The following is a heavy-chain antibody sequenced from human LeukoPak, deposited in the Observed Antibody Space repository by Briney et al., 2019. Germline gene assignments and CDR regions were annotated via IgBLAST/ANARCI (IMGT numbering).Heavy chain of an antibody. V-gene: IGHV4-59*08. CDR1: GGSISSYY. CDR2: IYYSGST. D-gene: IGHD4-17*01. CDR3: ARRANGRDY. J-gene: IGHJ4*02. Sequence: SETLSLTCTVYGGSISSYYCSWIRQPPGKGLEWIGYIYYSGSTNYNTSLKSRVTISVDTSKNQFSLKLSSVTAADTAVYYCARRANGRDYWGQGTLVTVSS.